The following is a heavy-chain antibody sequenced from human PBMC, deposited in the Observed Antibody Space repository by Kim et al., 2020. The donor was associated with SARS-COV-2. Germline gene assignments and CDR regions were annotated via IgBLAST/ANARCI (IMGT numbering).Heavy chain of an antibody. CDR1: GFTFSSYA. CDR3: ARAGPGYYGSGSYPSWFDP. V-gene: IGHV3-30-3*01. D-gene: IGHD3-10*01. CDR2: ISYDGSNK. J-gene: IGHJ5*02. Sequence: GGSLRLSCAASGFTFSSYAMHWVRQAPGKGLEWVAVISYDGSNKYYADSVKGRFTISRDNSKNTLYLQMNSLRAEDTAVYYCARAGPGYYGSGSYPSWFDPWGQGTLVTVSS.